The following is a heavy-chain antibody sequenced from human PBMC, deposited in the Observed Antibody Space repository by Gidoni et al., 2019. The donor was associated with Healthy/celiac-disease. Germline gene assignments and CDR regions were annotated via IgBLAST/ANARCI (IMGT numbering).Heavy chain of an antibody. D-gene: IGHD3-10*01. Sequence: QLQLQESGPGLVKPSETLSLTCTVSGGSISSSSYYWGWIRQPPGKGLEWIGSIYYSGSTYYNPSLKSRVTISVDTSKNQFSLKLSSVTAADTAVYYCARRAPYYYGSDIDYWGQGTLVTVSS. CDR1: GGSISSSSYY. CDR2: IYYSGST. J-gene: IGHJ4*02. V-gene: IGHV4-39*01. CDR3: ARRAPYYYGSDIDY.